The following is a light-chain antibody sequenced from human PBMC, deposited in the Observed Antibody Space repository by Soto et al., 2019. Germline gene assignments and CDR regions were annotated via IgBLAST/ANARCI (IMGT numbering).Light chain of an antibody. Sequence: GEPASISCRSSQSLLYNNTYNYLDWYVQKPGQSPQLLIYFGSNRAPGVPDRFSGSGSGTDFTLKINRVEAEDVGTYYCMQALQSLTFGQGTRREIK. CDR3: MQALQSLT. V-gene: IGKV2-28*01. J-gene: IGKJ5*01. CDR2: FGS. CDR1: QSLLYNNTYNY.